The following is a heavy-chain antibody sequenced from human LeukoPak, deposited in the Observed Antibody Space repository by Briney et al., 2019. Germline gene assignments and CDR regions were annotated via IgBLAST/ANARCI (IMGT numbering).Heavy chain of an antibody. CDR3: VGAVYGGNSHDAFDI. D-gene: IGHD4-23*01. CDR2: ITDDSKTM. J-gene: IGHJ3*02. Sequence: GGSLRLSCVASGFTFDTYSMNWIRQAPGKGLEWTSYITDDSKTMYYADSVKGRFTISRDNAKNALYLQMNSLRGEDTAVYYCVGAVYGGNSHDAFDIWGQGTMVTVSS. V-gene: IGHV3-48*04. CDR1: GFTFDTYS.